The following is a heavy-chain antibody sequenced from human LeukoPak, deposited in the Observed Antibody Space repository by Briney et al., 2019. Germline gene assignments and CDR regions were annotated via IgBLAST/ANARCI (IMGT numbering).Heavy chain of an antibody. V-gene: IGHV3-48*03. Sequence: PGGSLRLSCAASGFTFSSYEMNWVRQAPGKGLEWVSYISSSGSTIYYADSVKGRSTISRDNAKNSLYLQMNSLRAEDTAVYYCARVVYCGGDCYSGGDYWGQGTLVTVSS. J-gene: IGHJ4*02. CDR3: ARVVYCGGDCYSGGDY. CDR1: GFTFSSYE. CDR2: ISSSGSTI. D-gene: IGHD2-21*02.